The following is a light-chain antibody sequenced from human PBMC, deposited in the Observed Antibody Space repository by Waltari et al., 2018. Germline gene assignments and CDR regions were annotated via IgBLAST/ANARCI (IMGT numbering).Light chain of an antibody. CDR3: QQYGRSLT. CDR2: GAS. J-gene: IGKJ4*01. V-gene: IGKV3-20*01. CDR1: QSLNTYY. Sequence: EILLTQSPETLSLSPGERATLSCRASQSLNTYYLAWYQQKPGQAPRLLIYGASNRATGIPDRFSGSGSGTDFTLTISRLEPEDCAVYYCQQYGRSLTFGGGTKV.